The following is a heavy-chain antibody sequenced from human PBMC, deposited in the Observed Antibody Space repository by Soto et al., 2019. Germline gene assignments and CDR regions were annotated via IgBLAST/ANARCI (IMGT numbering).Heavy chain of an antibody. CDR2: ITGSGGST. J-gene: IGHJ4*02. CDR1: RFTFSSYA. V-gene: IGHV3-23*01. Sequence: GGSLRLSCAASRFTFSSYAMSWVRQPPGKGLEWVSSITGSGGSTYNADSVKGRFTISRDNSRNTLFLQMNSLRAEDTAVYYCAKNRLRDGSSRQGFDYWGQGTLVTVSS. D-gene: IGHD6-6*01. CDR3: AKNRLRDGSSRQGFDY.